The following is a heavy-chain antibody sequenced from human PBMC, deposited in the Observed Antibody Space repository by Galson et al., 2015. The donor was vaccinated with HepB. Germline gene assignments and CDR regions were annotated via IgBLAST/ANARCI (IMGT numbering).Heavy chain of an antibody. J-gene: IGHJ4*02. Sequence: ETLSLTCAVSGDSISNDRWWSWVRQPPGEGREWIGEAYHSGGTNYRPSLKSRVTISVDKSKNQFSLKLTSVTAADTAVYYCARAKEGRGYFDYWGQGTLVTVSS. CDR3: ARAKEGRGYFDY. V-gene: IGHV4-4*02. CDR1: GDSISNDRW. D-gene: IGHD3-10*01. CDR2: AYHSGGT.